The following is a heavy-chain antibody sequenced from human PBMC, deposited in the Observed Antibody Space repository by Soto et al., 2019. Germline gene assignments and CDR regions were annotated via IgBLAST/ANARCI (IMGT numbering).Heavy chain of an antibody. CDR2: IWSDGSTK. V-gene: IGHV3-33*01. Sequence: GESLKISCAASGFTFSSYGMHWVRQAPGKGLEWVAVIWSDGSTKKYADSLKGRFTISRDNSKNTLYLQMNSLRAEDTAVYYCASDRGGSPFDIWGQGTMVTVSS. CDR1: GFTFSSYG. J-gene: IGHJ3*02. D-gene: IGHD3-16*01. CDR3: ASDRGGSPFDI.